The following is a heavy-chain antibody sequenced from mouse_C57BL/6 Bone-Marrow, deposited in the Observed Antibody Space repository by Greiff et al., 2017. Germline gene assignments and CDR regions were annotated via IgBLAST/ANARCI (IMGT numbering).Heavy chain of an antibody. CDR3: AIYDYIFAY. CDR2: LVPVDGEN. J-gene: IGHJ3*01. Sequence: EVKLQASGAALVKPGASVQLSCTASGFNIKDYYMHWVQQRPVQGLEWIGRLVPVDGENKYTPKYQGKATITADTSSNTAYLQLSSLTSEDTAVYYCAIYDYIFAYWGQGTLVTVSA. D-gene: IGHD2-4*01. CDR1: GFNIKDYY. V-gene: IGHV14-2*01.